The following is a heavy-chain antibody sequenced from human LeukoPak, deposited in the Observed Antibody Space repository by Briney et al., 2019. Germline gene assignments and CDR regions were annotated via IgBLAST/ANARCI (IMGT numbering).Heavy chain of an antibody. J-gene: IGHJ4*02. CDR1: GYTFTNYA. Sequence: ASVKVSCKASGYTFTNYAVNWLRQAPGQRLEWMGWTNAGNGDTKFSQNYQARVTITRDASASTAYMELSSLTSEDTAVYFCARRLWSSHRREYFFDSWGQGTLVTVSS. CDR2: TNAGNGDT. D-gene: IGHD3-3*01. V-gene: IGHV1-3*01. CDR3: ARRLWSSHRREYFFDS.